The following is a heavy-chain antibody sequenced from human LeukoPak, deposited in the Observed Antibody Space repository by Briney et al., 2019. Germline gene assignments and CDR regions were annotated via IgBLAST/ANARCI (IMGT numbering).Heavy chain of an antibody. CDR3: ARDEGRYCSSTSCYGEGWC. Sequence: GGSLRLSCAASGFTFSSYGMHWVRQAPGKGLEWVAVIWYDGSNKYYADSVKGRFTISRDNSKNTLYLQMNSLRAEDTDVYYCARDEGRYCSSTSCYGEGWCWGPGTLVTVSS. V-gene: IGHV3-33*01. CDR1: GFTFSSYG. D-gene: IGHD2-2*01. CDR2: IWYDGSNK. J-gene: IGHJ4*02.